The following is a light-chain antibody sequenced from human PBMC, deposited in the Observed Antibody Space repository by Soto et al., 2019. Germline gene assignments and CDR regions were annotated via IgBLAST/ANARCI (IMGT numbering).Light chain of an antibody. J-gene: IGLJ1*01. V-gene: IGLV1-44*01. CDR2: SNN. CDR1: SSNIGSNT. Sequence: QSVLTQPPSASGTPGQRVTISCSGSSSNIGSNTVNGYQQLPGTTPKLLIYSNNQPPPGVPDRFSGSTSGTSASLGISGLQSEDEVDDYCAAWDDSLKGQVFGTGTKVTAL. CDR3: AAWDDSLKGQV.